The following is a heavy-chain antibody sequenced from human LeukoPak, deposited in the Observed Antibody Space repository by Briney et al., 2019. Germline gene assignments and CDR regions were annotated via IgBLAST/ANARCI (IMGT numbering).Heavy chain of an antibody. CDR1: GITFSSHA. V-gene: IGHV3-23*01. Sequence: GGSLRLSCAASGITFSSHAMSWVRQAPGKGLEWVSLISGSGGHTYYGDSVKGRFTISRDNSTHRLYLQMNSLRPEDTAVYYCAKGGAATMRDGYNYYYYYMEVWGRGTTVTASS. CDR3: AKGGAATMRDGYNYYYYYMEV. J-gene: IGHJ6*03. D-gene: IGHD5-24*01. CDR2: ISGSGGHT.